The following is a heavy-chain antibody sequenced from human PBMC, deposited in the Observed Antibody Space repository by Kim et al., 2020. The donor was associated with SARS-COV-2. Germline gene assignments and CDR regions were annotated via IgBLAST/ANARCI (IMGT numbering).Heavy chain of an antibody. V-gene: IGHV3-74*01. CDR3: ARGSFQQGFDP. J-gene: IGHJ5*02. CDR1: GFTFSSYW. D-gene: IGHD6-13*01. Sequence: GGSLRLSCEASGFTFSSYWMNWVRQGPGKGLVWVSRIKSDGSDTHYADSVKGRVTSSRDNAKNTLHLQLNSLGVEDTAIYYCARGSFQQGFDPWGQGTLVTVSS. CDR2: IKSDGSDT.